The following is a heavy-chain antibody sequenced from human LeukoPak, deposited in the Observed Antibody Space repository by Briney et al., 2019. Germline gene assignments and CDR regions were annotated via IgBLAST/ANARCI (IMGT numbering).Heavy chain of an antibody. D-gene: IGHD1-14*01. V-gene: IGHV3-30*02. CDR1: GFTFSSYG. CDR3: AREAWDLTGRAPVI. CDR2: IRYDGSEK. Sequence: GGSLRLSCATSGFTFSSYGMHWVRQAPGKGLEWVATIRYDGSEKYYAEFVTGRFTVSRDNSKSTLYLEINSLRADDTAVYYCAREAWDLTGRAPVIWGQGTRVTVSS. J-gene: IGHJ4*02.